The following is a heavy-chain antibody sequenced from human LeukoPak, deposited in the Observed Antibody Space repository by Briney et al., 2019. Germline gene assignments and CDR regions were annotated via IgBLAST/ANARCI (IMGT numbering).Heavy chain of an antibody. CDR1: GFTFGNYG. V-gene: IGHV3-23*01. CDR2: ISASGISE. Sequence: GSLRLSCVASGFTFGNYGMSWVRQAPGKGLQWVSGISASGISEYYADSVRGRFTISRDNSKNTLHLQLNSLRAEDTAMYYYAKDHFSLPQYWGQGTLVTVSS. J-gene: IGHJ4*02. D-gene: IGHD3-3*02. CDR3: AKDHFSLPQY.